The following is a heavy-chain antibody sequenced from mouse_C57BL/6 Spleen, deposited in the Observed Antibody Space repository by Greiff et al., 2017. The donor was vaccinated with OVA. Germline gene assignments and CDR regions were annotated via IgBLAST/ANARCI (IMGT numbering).Heavy chain of an antibody. J-gene: IGHJ4*01. CDR3: ARSYDGYYLLAMDY. V-gene: IGHV1-64*01. Sequence: QVQLQQPGAELVKPGASVKLSCKASGYTFTSYWMHWVKQRPGQGLEWIGMIHPNSGSTNYNEKFKSKATLTVDKSSSTAYMQLSSLTSEDSAVYYCARSYDGYYLLAMDYWGQGTSVTVSS. D-gene: IGHD2-3*01. CDR2: IHPNSGST. CDR1: GYTFTSYW.